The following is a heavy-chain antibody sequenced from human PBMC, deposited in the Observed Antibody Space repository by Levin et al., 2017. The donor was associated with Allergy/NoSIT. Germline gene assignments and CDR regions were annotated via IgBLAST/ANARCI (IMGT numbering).Heavy chain of an antibody. V-gene: IGHV1-3*01. D-gene: IGHD5-18*01. J-gene: IGHJ6*02. CDR2: INAGNGNT. CDR1: GYTFTSYA. Sequence: ASVKVSCKASGYTFTSYAMHWVRQAPGQRLEWMGWINAGNGNTKYSQKFQGRVTITRDTSASTAYMELSSLRSEDTAVYYCARKTTHLAGTAMATGDYGMDVWGQGTTVTVSS. CDR3: ARKTTHLAGTAMATGDYGMDV.